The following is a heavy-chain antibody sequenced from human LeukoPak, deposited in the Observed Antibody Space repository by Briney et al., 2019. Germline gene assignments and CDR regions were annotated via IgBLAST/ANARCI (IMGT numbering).Heavy chain of an antibody. D-gene: IGHD4/OR15-4a*01. J-gene: IGHJ3*02. CDR3: ARASPERYGDFDI. CDR2: IKTDGSST. V-gene: IGHV3-74*01. CDR1: GFTFSTYW. Sequence: LGGSLRLSCAASGFTFSTYWMHWVRQGPGKGLVWVSRIKTDGSSTNYADSVKGRFTIYRDNAKNTLYLQMNSLRVEDTAVYYCARASPERYGDFDIWGQGTTVTVSS.